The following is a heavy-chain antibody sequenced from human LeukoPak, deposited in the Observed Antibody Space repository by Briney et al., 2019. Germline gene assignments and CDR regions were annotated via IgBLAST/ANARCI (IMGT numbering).Heavy chain of an antibody. V-gene: IGHV3-7*03. CDR1: GFTFSSYW. D-gene: IGHD5-24*01. CDR3: TTLGPGGWLPR. J-gene: IGHJ4*02. Sequence: GGSLRLSCAASGFTFSSYWMSWVRQAPGKGLEWVANIKKDGSEKYYVDSVKGRFTISRDNAKTSLYLQMNSLRAEDTAVYYCTTLGPGGWLPRWGQGTLVTVSS. CDR2: IKKDGSEK.